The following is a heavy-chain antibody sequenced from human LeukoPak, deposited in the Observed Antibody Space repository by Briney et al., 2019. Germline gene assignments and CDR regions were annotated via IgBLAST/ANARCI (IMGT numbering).Heavy chain of an antibody. D-gene: IGHD2-15*01. J-gene: IGHJ4*02. V-gene: IGHV1-2*02. CDR2: INPNSGGT. Sequence: ASVTVSCTASGYTFTVYYMHWVRQAPGQGLEWMGWINPNSGGTNYAQKFQGRVTMTRDTSISTAYMELSRLRSDDTAVYYCARDGDGTIVVVVAATSSFDYWGQGTLVTVSS. CDR1: GYTFTVYY. CDR3: ARDGDGTIVVVVAATSSFDY.